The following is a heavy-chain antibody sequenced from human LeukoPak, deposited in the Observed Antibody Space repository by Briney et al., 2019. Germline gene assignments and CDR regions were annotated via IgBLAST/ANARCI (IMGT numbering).Heavy chain of an antibody. Sequence: GGSLRLSCAASGFTVSSNYMSWVRQAPGEGLEWVSVIYSTNTTYYADSVKGRFTLSRDNSKNTLYLQMNSLRAEDTAVYYCARGVYYYDSSGYYYAEYFQHWGQGTLVTVSS. D-gene: IGHD3-22*01. CDR1: GFTVSSNY. CDR2: IYSTNTT. J-gene: IGHJ1*01. CDR3: ARGVYYYDSSGYYYAEYFQH. V-gene: IGHV3-53*01.